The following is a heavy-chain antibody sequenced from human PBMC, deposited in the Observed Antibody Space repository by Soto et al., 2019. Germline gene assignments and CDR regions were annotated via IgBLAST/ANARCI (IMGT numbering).Heavy chain of an antibody. CDR2: IIPILGIA. Sequence: SVKVSCKASGGTFSNYTISWVRQAPGKELEWMGRIIPILGIANYAQKFRGRVTITADKSTSTAYMELSSLRSDDTAVYYCARALSPQLGLDYWGQGTLVTVSS. D-gene: IGHD6-13*01. J-gene: IGHJ4*02. CDR1: GGTFSNYT. V-gene: IGHV1-69*02. CDR3: ARALSPQLGLDY.